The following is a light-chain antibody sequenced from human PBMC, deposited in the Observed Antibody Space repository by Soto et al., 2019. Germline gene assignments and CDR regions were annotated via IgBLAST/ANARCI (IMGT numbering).Light chain of an antibody. Sequence: DIQMTQSPSTLSASVGDRVTITCRASQSISTWLAWYQQKPGKAPNLLIYKASSLQSGVPSRFSGRGFGTEFTLTISSLQPDDFATYYCQQYISFPLSLGGGTKVEI. J-gene: IGKJ4*01. CDR1: QSISTW. CDR2: KAS. V-gene: IGKV1-5*03. CDR3: QQYISFPLS.